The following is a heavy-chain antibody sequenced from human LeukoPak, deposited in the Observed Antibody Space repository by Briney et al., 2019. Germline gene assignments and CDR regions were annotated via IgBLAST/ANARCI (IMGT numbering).Heavy chain of an antibody. CDR1: GFTFSSYV. CDR2: ISYDGSNE. J-gene: IGHJ6*03. D-gene: IGHD5-24*01. Sequence: GGSLRLSCAASGFTFSSYVMHWVRQAPGKGLEWVAIISYDGSNEYYADSVKGRFTISRDNAKHSLYLQMNRLRAEDTAEYYCARGVEMATIVGYYYYYYMDVWGKGTTVTVSS. V-gene: IGHV3-30*04. CDR3: ARGVEMATIVGYYYYYYMDV.